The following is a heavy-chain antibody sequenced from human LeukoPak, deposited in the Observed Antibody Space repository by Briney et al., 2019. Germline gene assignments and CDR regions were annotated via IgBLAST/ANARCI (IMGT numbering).Heavy chain of an antibody. Sequence: PGGSLRLSCAASGFTFGSNWMSWVRQAPGKGLEWVAHINQDGSVRYYVDSVKGRFTISRDNTKNSLYLQMNNLRADDTAIYYCARDPSTASAWFYFDLWGQGTLVTVSS. CDR1: GFTFGSNW. V-gene: IGHV3-7*01. CDR3: ARDPSTASAWFYFDL. D-gene: IGHD6-19*01. CDR2: INQDGSVR. J-gene: IGHJ4*02.